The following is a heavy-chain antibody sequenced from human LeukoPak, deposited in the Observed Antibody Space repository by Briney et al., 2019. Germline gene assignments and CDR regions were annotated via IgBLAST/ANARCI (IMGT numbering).Heavy chain of an antibody. V-gene: IGHV1-18*01. D-gene: IGHD3-10*01. CDR2: ISAYNGNT. Sequence: ASVTVSCKASGYTFTSYGISWVRQAPGQGLEWMGWISAYNGNTNYAQKLQGRVTMTTDTPTSTAYMELRSLRSDDTAVYYCARVPIWFGELVVDYWGQGTLVTVSS. CDR3: ARVPIWFGELVVDY. CDR1: GYTFTSYG. J-gene: IGHJ4*02.